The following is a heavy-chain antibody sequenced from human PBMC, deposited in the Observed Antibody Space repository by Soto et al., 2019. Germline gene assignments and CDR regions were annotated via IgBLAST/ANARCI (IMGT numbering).Heavy chain of an antibody. D-gene: IGHD3-3*01. V-gene: IGHV5-51*01. CDR2: IYPGDSDT. J-gene: IGHJ6*02. CDR3: ARHRYYDFWSGYPHSYYYYGMDV. Sequence: PGESLKISCKGSGYSFTSYWIGWVRQMPGKGLEWMGIIYPGDSDTRYSPSFQGQVTISADKSISTAYLQWSSLKASDTAMYYCARHRYYDFWSGYPHSYYYYGMDVWGQGTTVTVSS. CDR1: GYSFTSYW.